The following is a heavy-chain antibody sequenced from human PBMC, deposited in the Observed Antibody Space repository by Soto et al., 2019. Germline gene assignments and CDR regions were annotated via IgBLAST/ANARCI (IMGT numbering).Heavy chain of an antibody. Sequence: PGGSLRLSCAASGFTFSSYAMNWVRQAPGKGLEWVSAISGSGSSTYYADSVKGRFTISRDNSKNTLYLQMNSLRAEDTAVYYCARDGDIWGAFDIWGQGTMVTVSS. CDR2: ISGSGSST. V-gene: IGHV3-23*01. J-gene: IGHJ3*02. D-gene: IGHD7-27*01. CDR1: GFTFSSYA. CDR3: ARDGDIWGAFDI.